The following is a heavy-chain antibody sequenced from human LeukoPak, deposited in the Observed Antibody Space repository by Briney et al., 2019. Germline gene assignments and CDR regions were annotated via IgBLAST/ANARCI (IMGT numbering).Heavy chain of an antibody. J-gene: IGHJ4*02. Sequence: SGGSLRLSCAASGFTFSSYWMSWVRQAPGKGLEWVANIKQDGSEKYYVDSVKGRFTISRDNAKNSLYLQMDSLRAEDTAVYYCARDFFWTYYYGSGSYIDYWGQGTLVTVSS. CDR3: ARDFFWTYYYGSGSYIDY. CDR2: IKQDGSEK. V-gene: IGHV3-7*01. CDR1: GFTFSSYW. D-gene: IGHD3-10*01.